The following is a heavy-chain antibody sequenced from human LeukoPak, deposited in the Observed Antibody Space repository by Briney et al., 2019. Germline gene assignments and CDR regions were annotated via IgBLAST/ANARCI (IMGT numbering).Heavy chain of an antibody. Sequence: ASVKVSCKASGCTFTGYYMHWVRQAPGQGLEWMGWINPNSGGTNYAQKFQGRVTMTRDTSISTAYMELSRLRSDDTAVYYCARGWVAVAGTDYWGQGTLATVSS. J-gene: IGHJ4*02. D-gene: IGHD6-19*01. V-gene: IGHV1-2*02. CDR2: INPNSGGT. CDR1: GCTFTGYY. CDR3: ARGWVAVAGTDY.